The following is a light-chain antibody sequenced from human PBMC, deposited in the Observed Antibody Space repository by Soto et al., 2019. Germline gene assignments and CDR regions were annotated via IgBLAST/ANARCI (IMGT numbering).Light chain of an antibody. CDR3: QSYDSTLSARYV. CDR2: YDN. V-gene: IGLV1-44*01. CDR1: NSNIGSNT. Sequence: QSVLTQPPSASGTPGQRVTISCSGSNSNIGSNTVNWYQQLPGTAPKLLIYYDNLRPSGVPDRISGSKSGTSASLAISGLQSDDEADYYCQSYDSTLSARYVFGTGTKLTVL. J-gene: IGLJ1*01.